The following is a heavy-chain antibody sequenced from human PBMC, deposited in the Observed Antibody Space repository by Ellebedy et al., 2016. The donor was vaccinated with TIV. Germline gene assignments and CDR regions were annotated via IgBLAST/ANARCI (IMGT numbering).Heavy chain of an antibody. CDR1: GFTFNHCW. CDR3: ASLYGGRYHDIDWYFDL. V-gene: IGHV3-74*01. D-gene: IGHD1-26*01. Sequence: PGGFLRLSCAASGFTFNHCWMHWVRQVPGKGLEWISRINSDGSSTTYADSVEGRFSISRDNAKNTVFLQMNGLRAEDTAVYYCASLYGGRYHDIDWYFDLWGRGTLVTVSS. J-gene: IGHJ2*01. CDR2: INSDGSST.